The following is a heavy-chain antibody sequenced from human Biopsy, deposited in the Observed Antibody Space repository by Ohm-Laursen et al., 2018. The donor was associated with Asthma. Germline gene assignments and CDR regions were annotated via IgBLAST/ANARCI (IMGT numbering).Heavy chain of an antibody. CDR2: INSVFGTT. CDR1: GGTFNTYV. J-gene: IGHJ4*02. V-gene: IGHV1-69*13. D-gene: IGHD2-15*01. Sequence: SVKVSCKSLGGTFNTYVIGWVRRAPGQGLEWMGGINSVFGTTTNPQKFQDRVTITADDSRSTVYMELSSLRSEDTAVYYCARKAGSCISRTCYSLDFWGRGTLVTVSS. CDR3: ARKAGSCISRTCYSLDF.